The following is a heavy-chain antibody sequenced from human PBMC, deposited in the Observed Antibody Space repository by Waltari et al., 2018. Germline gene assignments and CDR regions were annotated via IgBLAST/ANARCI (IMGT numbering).Heavy chain of an antibody. V-gene: IGHV1-69*05. CDR2: IIPIFGTA. CDR3: ASVRTIFGVSPDAFDI. Sequence: QVQLVQSGAEVKKPGSSVKVSCKASGGTFSSYAISWVRQAPGQGLEWMGGIIPIFGTANYAQKFQGRVTITTDESTSTAYMELSSLRSEDTAVYYCASVRTIFGVSPDAFDIWGQGTMVTVSS. J-gene: IGHJ3*02. CDR1: GGTFSSYA. D-gene: IGHD3-3*01.